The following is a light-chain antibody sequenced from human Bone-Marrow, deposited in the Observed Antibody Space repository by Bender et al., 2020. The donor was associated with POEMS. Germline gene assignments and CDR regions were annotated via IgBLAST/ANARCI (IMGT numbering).Light chain of an antibody. Sequence: QSALTQPASVSGSPGQSITISCTGTSSDVGSHNLVSWHQQYPGRAPKIMIYEDSKRPSGVSNRFSGSKSGNTASLAISYIQSEDEGDYYCSSWDDSLSGWVFGGGTKLTVL. J-gene: IGLJ3*02. CDR1: SSDVGSHNL. V-gene: IGLV2-23*01. CDR2: EDS. CDR3: SSWDDSLSGWV.